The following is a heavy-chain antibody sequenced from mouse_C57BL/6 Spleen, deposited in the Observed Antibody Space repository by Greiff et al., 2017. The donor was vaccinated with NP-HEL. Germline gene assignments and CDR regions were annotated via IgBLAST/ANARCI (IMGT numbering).Heavy chain of an antibody. CDR3: ARSELGRDYFDY. CDR1: GYTFTSYW. V-gene: IGHV1-64*01. D-gene: IGHD4-1*01. CDR2: IHPNSGST. J-gene: IGHJ2*01. Sequence: QVQLQQPGAELVKPGASVKLSCKASGYTFTSYWMHWVKQRPGQGLEWIGMIHPNSGSTNYNEKFKSKATLTVDKSSSTAYMQLSSLTSEDSAVYYCARSELGRDYFDYWGQGTTLTVSS.